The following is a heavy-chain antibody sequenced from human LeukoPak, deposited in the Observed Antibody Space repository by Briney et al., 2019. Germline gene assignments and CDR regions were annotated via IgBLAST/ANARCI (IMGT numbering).Heavy chain of an antibody. Sequence: SQTLSLTCAISGDSVSSNSAAWTWIRQSPSRGLEWLGRTYYRSKWYNDYAVSVKSRITINPDTSKNQFSLQLNSVTPEDTAVYYCARGVGAKGLYFDYWGQGTLVTVSS. V-gene: IGHV6-1*01. CDR2: TYYRSKWYN. CDR3: ARGVGAKGLYFDY. CDR1: GDSVSSNSAA. D-gene: IGHD1-26*01. J-gene: IGHJ4*02.